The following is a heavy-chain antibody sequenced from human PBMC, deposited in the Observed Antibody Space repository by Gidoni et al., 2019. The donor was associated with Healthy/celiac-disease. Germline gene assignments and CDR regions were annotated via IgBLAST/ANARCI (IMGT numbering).Heavy chain of an antibody. CDR1: GSTFISYT. V-gene: IGHV1-69*01. J-gene: IGHJ6*02. CDR3: ARGGYCSGGSFYGKSYYYYGMDV. CDR2: FIPILGTA. D-gene: IGHD2-15*01. Sequence: QVQLVQSGAEVKKLGSSVKVSCKASGSTFISYTISGVLQVPGQGLEWMGGFIPILGTANYAQKFQGRVTLTADESTSTAYMGLSSLRSDDTAVYYCARGGYCSGGSFYGKSYYYYGMDVWGHGTTVTVSS.